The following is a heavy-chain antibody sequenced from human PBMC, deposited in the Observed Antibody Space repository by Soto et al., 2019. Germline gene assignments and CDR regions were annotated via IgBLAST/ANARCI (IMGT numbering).Heavy chain of an antibody. CDR2: IYYAGSF. J-gene: IGHJ4*02. CDR1: KGSISPYY. V-gene: IGHV4-59*08. D-gene: IGHD3-22*01. CDR3: ARLGGYYQALDS. Sequence: SETLSLPYTVSKGSISPYYWSWIRQSPGKGLEWIGYIYYAGSFTYNPSLKSRVTISLNTSKNEVSLRLTSVTAADTAVYYCARLGGYYQALDSWGQGTLVTVSS.